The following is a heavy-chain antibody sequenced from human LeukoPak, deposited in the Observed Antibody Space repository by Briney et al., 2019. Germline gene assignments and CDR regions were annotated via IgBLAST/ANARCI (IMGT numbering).Heavy chain of an antibody. J-gene: IGHJ4*02. D-gene: IGHD5-24*01. CDR3: VTDIERWLQFNLDY. CDR2: VSWNSGSI. V-gene: IGHV3-9*01. CDR1: GFTFDDYA. Sequence: PGGSLRLSCAASGFTFDDYAMHWVRQAPGKGLEWVSGVSWNSGSIGYADSVKGRFTISRDSAKNSLYLQMNSLRAEDTALYYCVTDIERWLQFNLDYWGQGTLVTVSS.